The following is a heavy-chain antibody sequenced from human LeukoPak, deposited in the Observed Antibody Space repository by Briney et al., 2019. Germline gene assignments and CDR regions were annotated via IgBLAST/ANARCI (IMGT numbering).Heavy chain of an antibody. J-gene: IGHJ4*02. D-gene: IGHD6-13*01. Sequence: PGGSLRLSCAASGFTFSNYWMHWVRQVPGKGLVCVSRINIDGTSTSYADSVKGRSTISRDNAKNALYLQMNSLRAEDTAVYYCARGSSGWYGIDYWGQGALVNVSS. V-gene: IGHV3-74*01. CDR1: GFTFSNYW. CDR3: ARGSSGWYGIDY. CDR2: INIDGTST.